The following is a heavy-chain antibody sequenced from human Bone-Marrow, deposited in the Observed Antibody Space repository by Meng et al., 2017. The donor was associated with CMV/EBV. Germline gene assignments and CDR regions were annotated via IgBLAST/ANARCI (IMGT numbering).Heavy chain of an antibody. CDR2: TYYKSKWSH. V-gene: IGHV6-1*01. CDR3: ARAGGGDSLVFDY. Sequence: LSCAISGDSVSSNSAAWNWIRQSPSRGLEWLGRTYYKSKWSHDYAVSVKSRIVINPDTSKNQFSLQLNSVTPEDTAVYYCARAGGGDSLVFDYWGQGTLVTVSS. D-gene: IGHD2-21*02. J-gene: IGHJ4*02. CDR1: GDSVSSNSAA.